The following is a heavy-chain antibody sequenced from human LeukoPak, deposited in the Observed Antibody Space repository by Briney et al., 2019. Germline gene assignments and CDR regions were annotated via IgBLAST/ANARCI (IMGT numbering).Heavy chain of an antibody. CDR1: GYTFTSYV. V-gene: IGHV1-18*01. Sequence: ASVKVSCKASGYTFTSYVINWVRQATGQGLEWMGWISAYNGNTNYAQKLQGRVTMTTDTSTSTAYMELRSLRSDDTAVYYCAREGPITGTTNGFDYWGQGTLVTVSS. CDR3: AREGPITGTTNGFDY. D-gene: IGHD1-7*01. CDR2: ISAYNGNT. J-gene: IGHJ4*02.